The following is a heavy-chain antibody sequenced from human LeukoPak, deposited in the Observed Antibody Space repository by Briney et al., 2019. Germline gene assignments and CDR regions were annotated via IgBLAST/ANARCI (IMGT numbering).Heavy chain of an antibody. CDR3: AREGVAAAVSRYYYMDV. V-gene: IGHV1-24*01. J-gene: IGHJ6*03. CDR2: FDPEDGET. CDR1: GYTLTELS. Sequence: ASVKVSCKVSGYTLTELSMHWVRQAPGKGLGWMGGFDPEDGETIYAQKFQGRVTMTEDTSTDTAYMELSSLRSDDTAVYYCAREGVAAAVSRYYYMDVWGKGTTVTISS. D-gene: IGHD6-13*01.